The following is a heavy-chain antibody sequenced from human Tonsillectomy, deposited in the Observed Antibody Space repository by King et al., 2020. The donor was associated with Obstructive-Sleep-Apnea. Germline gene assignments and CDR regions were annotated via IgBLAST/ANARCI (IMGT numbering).Heavy chain of an antibody. CDR1: GSSISTYY. D-gene: IGHD4-23*01. Sequence: QLQESGPGLLKPSETLSLTCTVSGSSISTYYWSWIRQSPGKGLEWIGYIYYSGSTNYNPSLRSRVTISVDTSKNHFSLKLTSVTAADTAVYYCARHDGGLNWFDPWGQGTLVTVSS. CDR2: IYYSGST. V-gene: IGHV4-59*08. J-gene: IGHJ5*02. CDR3: ARHDGGLNWFDP.